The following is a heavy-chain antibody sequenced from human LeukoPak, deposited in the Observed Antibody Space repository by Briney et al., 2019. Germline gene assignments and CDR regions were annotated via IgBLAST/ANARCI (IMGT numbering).Heavy chain of an antibody. CDR1: GGSISSSSYY. D-gene: IGHD2-2*01. CDR2: IYYSGST. V-gene: IGHV4-39*07. J-gene: IGHJ4*02. CDR3: ARKAGIVVVPDAFDY. Sequence: SETLSLTCTVSGGSISSSSYYWGWIRQPPGKGLEWIGSIYYSGSTYYNPSLKSRVTISVDTSKNQFSLKLSSVTAADTAVYYCARKAGIVVVPDAFDYWGQGTLVTVSS.